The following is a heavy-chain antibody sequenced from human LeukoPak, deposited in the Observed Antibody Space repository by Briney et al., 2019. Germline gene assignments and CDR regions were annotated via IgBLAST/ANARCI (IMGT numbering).Heavy chain of an antibody. V-gene: IGHV2-70*04. Sequence: SGPTLVNPTQTPTLTCTFSGFSLSTSLMRVSWIRQPPGEALEWLARIDWDDEKFYSTSLKTRLTISKDTSKNQVVLTMTNMDPVDTGTYYCARIGASAGDYFDYWGQGTLVTVSS. CDR3: ARIGASAGDYFDY. D-gene: IGHD6-13*01. CDR2: IDWDDEK. CDR1: GFSLSTSLMR. J-gene: IGHJ4*02.